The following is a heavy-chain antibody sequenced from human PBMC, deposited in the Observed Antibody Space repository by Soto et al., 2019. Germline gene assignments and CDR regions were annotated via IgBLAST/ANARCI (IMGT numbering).Heavy chain of an antibody. D-gene: IGHD1-26*01. J-gene: IGHJ6*01. CDR1: GYTFTSYY. CDR3: AGGWGRGRYGVDV. Sequence: QVQLVQSGAEVKKPGASVRVSCKASGYTFTSYYIHWVRQAPGQGLEWVSIINPVGGSTNYAQKLPGRGTRTRDKAKSKGHKELSSLRSGEPAVYYRAGGWGRGRYGVDVRGQGAKVNLFS. CDR2: INPVGGST. V-gene: IGHV1-46*04.